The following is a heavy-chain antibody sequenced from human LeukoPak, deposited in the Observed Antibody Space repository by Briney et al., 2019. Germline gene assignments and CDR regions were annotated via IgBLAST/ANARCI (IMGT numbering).Heavy chain of an antibody. V-gene: IGHV1-69*04. CDR2: IIPILGIA. CDR3: ARDAHGDYLFDY. D-gene: IGHD4-17*01. J-gene: IGHJ4*02. CDR1: GGTFSSYA. Sequence: SVKVSCKASGGTFSSYAISWVRQAPGQGLEWMGRIIPILGIANYAQKFQGRVTITADKSTSTAYMELSSLRSEDTAVYYCARDAHGDYLFDYWGQGTLVTVSS.